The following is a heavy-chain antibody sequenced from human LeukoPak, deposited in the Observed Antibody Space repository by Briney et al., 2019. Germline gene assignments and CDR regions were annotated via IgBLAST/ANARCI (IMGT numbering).Heavy chain of an antibody. CDR3: ARHSLVGTLVY. J-gene: IGHJ1*01. Sequence: SETLSLTCIVSGGSISSYYWTWIRQPPGKGLEWIGYIYYSGSTTYNPSLKSRVTISLDTSKNHFSLRLTSVTAADTAVYYCARHSLVGTLVYWGQGTLVTVSS. CDR1: GGSISSYY. V-gene: IGHV4-59*08. D-gene: IGHD1-26*01. CDR2: IYYSGST.